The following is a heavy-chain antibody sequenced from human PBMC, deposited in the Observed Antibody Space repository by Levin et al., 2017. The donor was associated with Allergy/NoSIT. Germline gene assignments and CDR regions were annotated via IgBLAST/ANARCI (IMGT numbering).Heavy chain of an antibody. D-gene: IGHD6-19*01. CDR3: ARDRGYSSGWYEDEFDY. Sequence: GGSLRLSCAASGFTFSSYWMSWVRQAPGKGLEWVANIKQDGSEKYYVDSVKGRFTISRDNAKNSLYLQMNSLRAEDTAVYYCARDRGYSSGWYEDEFDYWGQGTLVTVSS. CDR2: IKQDGSEK. CDR1: GFTFSSYW. V-gene: IGHV3-7*04. J-gene: IGHJ4*02.